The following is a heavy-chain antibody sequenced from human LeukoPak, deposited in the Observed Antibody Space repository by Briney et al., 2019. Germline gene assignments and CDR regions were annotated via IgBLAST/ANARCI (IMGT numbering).Heavy chain of an antibody. CDR1: GFTFSSYG. Sequence: PGGSLRLSCAASGFTFSSYGMHWVRQAPGKGLEWVAVIWYDGSNKYYADSVKGRFTISRDNSKNTLYLQMNSLRAEDTAVYYCERGPPVVVVAATQAYYYGMDVWGQGTTVTVSS. V-gene: IGHV3-33*01. D-gene: IGHD2-15*01. CDR3: ERGPPVVVVAATQAYYYGMDV. J-gene: IGHJ6*02. CDR2: IWYDGSNK.